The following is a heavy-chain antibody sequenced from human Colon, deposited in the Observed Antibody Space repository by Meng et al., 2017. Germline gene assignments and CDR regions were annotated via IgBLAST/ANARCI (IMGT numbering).Heavy chain of an antibody. Sequence: QGQLAESGPGLVKPSVTLSLTCAVSGTSISRSNWWTWVRQAPGKGLEWIGEIYHIGSTNYNPSLKSRVTILVDESKNEFSLKLTSVTAADTAVYYCARENDSGNSYDHWGRGTLVTVSS. J-gene: IGHJ4*02. CDR1: GTSISRSNW. CDR2: IYHIGST. V-gene: IGHV4-4*02. CDR3: ARENDSGNSYDH. D-gene: IGHD3-10*01.